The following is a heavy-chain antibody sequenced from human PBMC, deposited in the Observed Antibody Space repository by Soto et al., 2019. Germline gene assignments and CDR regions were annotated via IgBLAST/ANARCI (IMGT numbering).Heavy chain of an antibody. CDR2: IIPIFGTA. J-gene: IGHJ6*02. CDR3: ARGRIVVVTARYYYYGMDF. V-gene: IGHV1-69*13. D-gene: IGHD2-21*02. CDR1: GGTFSSYA. Sequence: SVKVSCKASGGTFSSYAISWVRQAPGQGLEWMGGIIPIFGTANYAQKFQGRVTITADESTSTAYMELSSLRSEDTAVYYCARGRIVVVTARYYYYGMDFSGQGTTVTVSS.